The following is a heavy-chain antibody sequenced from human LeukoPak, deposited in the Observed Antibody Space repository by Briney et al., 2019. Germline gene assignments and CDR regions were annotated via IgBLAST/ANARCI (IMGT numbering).Heavy chain of an antibody. CDR1: GGSISSYY. CDR3: ARARYSSGWLDY. CDR2: IYYSGST. J-gene: IGHJ4*02. V-gene: IGHV4-59*01. Sequence: PSETLSLTCTVSGGSISSYYWSWIRQPPGKGLEWIGYIYYSGSTNYNPSLKSRVTISVDTSKNQFSLKLSSVTAADTAVHYCARARYSSGWLDYWGQGTLVTVSS. D-gene: IGHD6-19*01.